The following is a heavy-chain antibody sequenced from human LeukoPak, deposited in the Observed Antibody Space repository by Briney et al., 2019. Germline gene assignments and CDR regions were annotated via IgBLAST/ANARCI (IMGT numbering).Heavy chain of an antibody. CDR2: VSYDGSNK. V-gene: IGHV3-30*18. Sequence: PGGSLRLSCAASGFTFSSYGMHWVRQAPGKGLEWVAVVSYDGSNKYYADSVKGRFTISRDKSKNTLYLQMNSLRAEDTAVYYCAKEREMATNNPQGFDYWGQGTLVTVSS. J-gene: IGHJ4*02. CDR1: GFTFSSYG. CDR3: AKEREMATNNPQGFDY. D-gene: IGHD5-24*01.